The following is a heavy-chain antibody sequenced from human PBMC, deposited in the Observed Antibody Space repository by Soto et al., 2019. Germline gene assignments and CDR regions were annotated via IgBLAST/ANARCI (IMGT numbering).Heavy chain of an antibody. CDR2: SYPDNSQT. V-gene: IGHV5-51*01. Sequence: PGESLKISCQSFGCNFTNYWIGWVRQMPGKGLEWMGISYPDNSQTLYSPSFQGQVTISVDKSISTVYLQWSSLKASDTATYYCAGRRDFVTLLDPWGQGTLVTVS. CDR1: GCNFTNYW. J-gene: IGHJ5*02. CDR3: AGRRDFVTLLDP.